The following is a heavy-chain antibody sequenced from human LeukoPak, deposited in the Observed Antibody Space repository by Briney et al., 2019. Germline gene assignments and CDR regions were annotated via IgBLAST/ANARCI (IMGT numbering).Heavy chain of an antibody. D-gene: IGHD5-12*01. CDR2: IQYDGTNK. J-gene: IGHJ4*02. CDR1: TFTFSIYG. Sequence: PGGSLRLSCAASTFTFSIYGMHWVRQAPGKGLEWVAFIQYDGTNKYYADSVKGRFTISRDNSRNTLYLQMSSLRAEDTAVYYCARDRTAYSYGTLFDYWGQGTLVTVSS. CDR3: ARDRTAYSYGTLFDY. V-gene: IGHV3-30*02.